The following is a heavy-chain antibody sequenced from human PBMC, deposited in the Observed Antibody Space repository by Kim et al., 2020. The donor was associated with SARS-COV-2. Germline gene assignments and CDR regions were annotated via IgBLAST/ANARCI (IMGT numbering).Heavy chain of an antibody. Sequence: SETLSLTCSVSGDSVSSAAFYWTWIRQPPGKGLEWIGHIYYSGSTNYNPSLKSRVTLSLDTSKNQFSLKLSSVTAADTAMYFCAKTSARFSSRGRDSWG. J-gene: IGHJ5*01. CDR2: IYYSGST. CDR3: AKTSARFSSRGRDS. D-gene: IGHD3-10*01. CDR1: GDSVSSAAFY. V-gene: IGHV4-61*08.